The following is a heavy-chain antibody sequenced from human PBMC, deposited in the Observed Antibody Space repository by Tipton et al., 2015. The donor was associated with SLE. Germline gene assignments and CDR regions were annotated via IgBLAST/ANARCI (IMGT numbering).Heavy chain of an antibody. J-gene: IGHJ6*03. CDR1: GFSFDDFA. CDR3: AKGGCTTASCPSYFYSYMDV. V-gene: IGHV3-9*01. D-gene: IGHD2-8*01. CDR2: IAWNSDKI. Sequence: SLRLSCAASGFSFDDFAMHWVRQAPGKGLEWVSGIAWNSDKIDYADSVKGRFTISRDNAKNSLYLQMNSLRPEDTALYYCAKGGCTTASCPSYFYSYMDVWGKGTTATVS.